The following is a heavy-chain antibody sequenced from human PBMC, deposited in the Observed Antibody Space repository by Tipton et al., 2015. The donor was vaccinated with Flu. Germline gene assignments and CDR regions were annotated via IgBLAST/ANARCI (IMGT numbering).Heavy chain of an antibody. V-gene: IGHV4-59*11. Sequence: TLSLTCNVSGAFISRHYWSWIRQPPGKGLEWIGSFFHGGNTNYNPSLNNRVTISVDTSKNHFSLKLTSMTAADTAVYYCARDGHYAGANRAPDYWGQGTLVTVSS. CDR1: GAFISRHY. CDR2: FFHGGNT. J-gene: IGHJ4*02. D-gene: IGHD4/OR15-4a*01. CDR3: ARDGHYAGANRAPDY.